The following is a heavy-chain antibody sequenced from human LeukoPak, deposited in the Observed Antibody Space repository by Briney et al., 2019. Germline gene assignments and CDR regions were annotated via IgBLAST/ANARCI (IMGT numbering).Heavy chain of an antibody. CDR2: INHSGST. Sequence: SETLSLTCAVYGGSFSGYYWSWIRQPPGKGLEWIGEINHSGSTNYNPSLKSRVTISVDTSKNQFSLKLSSVTAADTAVYYCARPNYLTYYYDSSDYWGQGTLVTVSS. D-gene: IGHD3-22*01. V-gene: IGHV4-34*01. CDR3: ARPNYLTYYYDSSDY. CDR1: GGSFSGYY. J-gene: IGHJ4*02.